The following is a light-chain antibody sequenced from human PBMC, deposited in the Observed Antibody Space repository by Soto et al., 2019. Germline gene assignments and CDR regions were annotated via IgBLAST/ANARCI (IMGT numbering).Light chain of an antibody. CDR3: QQLNSYPIT. J-gene: IGKJ5*01. CDR1: QGINTF. Sequence: IQLNQSPSSLSASVGDRVTLTCRASQGINTFLAWYQQKAGKAPKLLIYAASTLQSGVPSRFSGSGSGTDFTLTISSLQSEDFATYYCQQLNSYPITFGQGTRLEIK. CDR2: AAS. V-gene: IGKV1-9*01.